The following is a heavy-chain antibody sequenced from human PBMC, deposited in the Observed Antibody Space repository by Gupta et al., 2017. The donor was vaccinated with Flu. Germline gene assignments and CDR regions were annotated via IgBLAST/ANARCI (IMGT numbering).Heavy chain of an antibody. CDR2: GSNE. V-gene: IGHV3-33*01. CDR3: ARDFGAAGYFDY. J-gene: IGHJ4*02. Sequence: GSNEYYADSVKGRFTISRDNSKNILYLHMNSLRVEDTAVYYCARDFGAAGYFDYWGLGTLVTVSS. D-gene: IGHD6-13*01.